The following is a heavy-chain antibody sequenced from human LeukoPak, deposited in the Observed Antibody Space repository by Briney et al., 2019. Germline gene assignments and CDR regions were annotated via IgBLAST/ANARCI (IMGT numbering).Heavy chain of an antibody. Sequence: SETLSLTCTVSGGSISSGDYYWSWIRQPPGKGLEWIGYIYYSGSTYYNPSLKSRVTISVDTSKNQFSLKLSSVTAADTAVYYCARDEIRYYYGMDVWGQGTTVTVSS. CDR1: GGSISSGDYY. J-gene: IGHJ6*02. V-gene: IGHV4-30-4*01. CDR3: ARDEIRYYYGMDV. CDR2: IYYSGST.